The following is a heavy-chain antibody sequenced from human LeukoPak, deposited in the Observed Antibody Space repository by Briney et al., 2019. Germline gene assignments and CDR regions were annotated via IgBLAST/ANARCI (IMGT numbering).Heavy chain of an antibody. J-gene: IGHJ4*02. CDR2: ISYDGSNK. CDR1: GFTFSSYG. V-gene: IGHV3-30*18. CDR3: AKVFWSFGSSWYFDY. D-gene: IGHD6-13*01. Sequence: PGGSLRLSCAASGFTFSSYGMHWVRQAPGKGLEWVAVISYDGSNKYYADSVKGRFTISRDNSKNTLYLQMNSLRAEDTAVYYCAKVFWSFGSSWYFDYWGQGTLVTVSS.